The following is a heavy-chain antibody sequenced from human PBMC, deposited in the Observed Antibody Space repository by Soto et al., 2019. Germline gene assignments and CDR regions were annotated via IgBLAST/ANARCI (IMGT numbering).Heavy chain of an antibody. J-gene: IGHJ5*02. Sequence: SDTLSLTCTFSVVAITSGFHYVCFIRQYPWKGLDRIVHIYDSWNMYFYNPSLKSRVTISADTSRNQFPLSLSSLTAADTAVYYCARVDNRGYFSVLNESWGPGTLVPVSS. CDR1: VVAITSGFHY. CDR2: IYDSWNM. V-gene: IGHV4-31*03. D-gene: IGHD3-10*02. CDR3: ARVDNRGYFSVLNES.